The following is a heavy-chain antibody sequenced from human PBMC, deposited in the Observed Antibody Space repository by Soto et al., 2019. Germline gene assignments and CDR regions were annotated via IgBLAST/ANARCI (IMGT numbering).Heavy chain of an antibody. D-gene: IGHD3-10*01. J-gene: IGHJ6*02. CDR1: GFTFDDYT. CDR3: AIDITPRDGSGSYYGYSGMDV. V-gene: IGHV3-43*01. Sequence: EVQLVESGGVVVQPGGSLRLSCAASGFTFDDYTMHWVRQAPGKGLEWVSLISWDGGSTYYADSVKGRFTISRDNSKNSLYLQMNSLRTDDTALYYCAIDITPRDGSGSYYGYSGMDVWGQGTTVTVSS. CDR2: ISWDGGST.